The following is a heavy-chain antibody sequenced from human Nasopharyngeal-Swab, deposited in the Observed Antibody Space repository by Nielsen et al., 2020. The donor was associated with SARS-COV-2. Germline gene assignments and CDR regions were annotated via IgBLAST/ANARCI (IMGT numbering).Heavy chain of an antibody. CDR2: INHIGST. Sequence: GSLRLSCAVYGGSFSGYYWSWIRQPPGEGLEWIGEINHIGSTNYNPSLKSLVTISVDTSKNQFSLKLSSVTAADTAVYYCARRSGQRWDYWYFDLWGRGTLVTVSS. V-gene: IGHV4-34*01. J-gene: IGHJ2*01. CDR1: GGSFSGYY. D-gene: IGHD4-23*01. CDR3: ARRSGQRWDYWYFDL.